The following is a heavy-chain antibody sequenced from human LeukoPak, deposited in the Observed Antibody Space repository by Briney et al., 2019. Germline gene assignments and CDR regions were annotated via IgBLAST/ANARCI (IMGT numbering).Heavy chain of an antibody. V-gene: IGHV1-8*01. J-gene: IGHJ6*02. CDR1: GYTFTSYD. CDR3: ARGQLALGYDDYGGYGIIGYGMDV. Sequence: GASVKVSCKASGYTFTSYDINWVRQATGQGLEWMGWMNPNSGNTGYAQKFQGRVTMTRNTSISTAYMELSSLRSEDTAVYYCARGQLALGYDDYGGYGIIGYGMDVWGQGTTVTVSS. D-gene: IGHD4-17*01. CDR2: MNPNSGNT.